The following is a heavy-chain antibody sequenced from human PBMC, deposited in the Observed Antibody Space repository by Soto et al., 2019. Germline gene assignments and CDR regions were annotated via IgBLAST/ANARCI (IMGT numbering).Heavy chain of an antibody. CDR1: GFTFSSYS. V-gene: IGHV3-21*01. CDR3: ARGVEDDAFDI. Sequence: GGSLRLSCAASGFTFSSYSMNWVRQAPGKGLEWVSSISSSSSYIYYADSVKGRFTISRDNAKNSLYLQMNSLRAEDTAAYYCARGVEDDAFDIGGQGKMVTVS. D-gene: IGHD2-15*01. J-gene: IGHJ3*02. CDR2: ISSSSSYI.